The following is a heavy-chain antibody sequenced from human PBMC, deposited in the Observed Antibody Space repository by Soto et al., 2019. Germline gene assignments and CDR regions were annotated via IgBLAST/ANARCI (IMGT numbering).Heavy chain of an antibody. Sequence: PGESLKISCKGSGYSFTSYWIGWVRQMPGKGLEWMGIIYPGDSDTRYSPSFQGQVTISADKSISTAYLQWSSLKASDTAMYYCARHATKATITIGHYYYMDVWGKGTTVTVSS. CDR3: ARHATKATITIGHYYYMDV. CDR2: IYPGDSDT. CDR1: GYSFTSYW. V-gene: IGHV5-51*01. D-gene: IGHD5-12*01. J-gene: IGHJ6*03.